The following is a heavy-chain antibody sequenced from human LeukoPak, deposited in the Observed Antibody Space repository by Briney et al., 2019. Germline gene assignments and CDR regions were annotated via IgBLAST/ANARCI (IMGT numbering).Heavy chain of an antibody. CDR1: GGSISSYY. CDR2: IYYSGST. D-gene: IGHD2-2*01. J-gene: IGHJ4*02. CDR3: ANLGYCSSTSCAEGNY. Sequence: MASETLSLTCTVSGGSISSYYWSWIRQPPGKGLEWIGYIYYSGSTNYNPSLKSRVIISVDTSKNQFSLKLSSVTAADTAVYYCANLGYCSSTSCAEGNYWGQGTLVTVSS. V-gene: IGHV4-59*08.